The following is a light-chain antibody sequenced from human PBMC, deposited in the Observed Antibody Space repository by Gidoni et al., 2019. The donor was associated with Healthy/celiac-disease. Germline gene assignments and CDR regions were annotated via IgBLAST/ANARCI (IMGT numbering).Light chain of an antibody. V-gene: IGKV1-16*02. Sequence: DIQMTQSPSSLSASVGDRVTITCRASQDISNYLAWFQQKPGKVPKSLIYAASSLQSGVPAKFSGSGSGTDFTLTISSLQPEDFATYYCQQYNTYPLTFXPXTKVDIK. CDR3: QQYNTYPLT. J-gene: IGKJ3*01. CDR1: QDISNY. CDR2: AAS.